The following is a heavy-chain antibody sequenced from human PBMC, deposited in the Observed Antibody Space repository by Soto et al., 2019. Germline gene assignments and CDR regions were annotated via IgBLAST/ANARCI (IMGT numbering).Heavy chain of an antibody. D-gene: IGHD5-18*01. J-gene: IGHJ6*02. V-gene: IGHV3-53*01. Sequence: GGSVRLSCAASGFTVSSNYMSWVRQAPGKGLEWVSVIYSGGSTYYADSVKGRFTISRDNSKNTLYLQMNSLRAEDTAVYYCATTDTAMVTGYYYYYYGMDVWGQGTTVTVSS. CDR2: IYSGGST. CDR1: GFTVSSNY. CDR3: ATTDTAMVTGYYYYYYGMDV.